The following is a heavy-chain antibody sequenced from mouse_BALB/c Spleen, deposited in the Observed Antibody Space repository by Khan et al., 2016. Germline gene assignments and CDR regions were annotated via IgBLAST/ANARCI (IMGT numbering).Heavy chain of an antibody. V-gene: IGHV3-2*02. J-gene: IGHJ3*01. CDR2: ISYSGLT. CDR1: GYSITSDYA. Sequence: EVQLQESGPGLVKPSQSLSLTCTVTGYSITSDYAWNWVRQFPGNKLEWMGYISYSGLTNYNPSLKSRISITRDTSKNQFFLQLISVTTEDTATYFCAYYGYYAWFPYWGRGTLVTISA. D-gene: IGHD2-3*01. CDR3: AYYGYYAWFPY.